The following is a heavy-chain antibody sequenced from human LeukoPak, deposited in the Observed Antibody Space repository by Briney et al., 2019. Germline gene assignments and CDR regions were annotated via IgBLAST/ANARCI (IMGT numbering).Heavy chain of an antibody. CDR3: AKDSLLNPSSSWYDY. Sequence: GRSLRLSCAASGFTFDDYAMHWVRQAPGKGLEWVSGISWNSGSISYADSVKGRFTISRDNAKNSLYLQMNSLRAEDTALYYCAKDSLLNPSSSWYDYWGQGTLVTVSS. V-gene: IGHV3-9*01. J-gene: IGHJ4*02. CDR1: GFTFDDYA. CDR2: ISWNSGSI. D-gene: IGHD6-13*01.